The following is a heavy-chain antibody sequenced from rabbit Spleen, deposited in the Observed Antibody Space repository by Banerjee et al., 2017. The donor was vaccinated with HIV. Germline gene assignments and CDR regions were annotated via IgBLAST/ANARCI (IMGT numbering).Heavy chain of an antibody. CDR2: IDPIFGRT. CDR1: GFDFSNYG. V-gene: IGHV1S7*01. CDR3: AREDVGGSYTL. D-gene: IGHD1-1*01. J-gene: IGHJ6*01. Sequence: QSVEESAGGLVQPGGSLKLSCKASGFDFSNYGVTWVRQAPGKGLEWIGYIDPIFGRTYYAGWVNGRFTISSDNAQNTVDLQMHSLTAADTATYFCAREDVGGSYTLWGPGTLVTVS.